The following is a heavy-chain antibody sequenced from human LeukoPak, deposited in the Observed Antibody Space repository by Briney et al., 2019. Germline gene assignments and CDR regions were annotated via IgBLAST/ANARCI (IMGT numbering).Heavy chain of an antibody. Sequence: GGSLRLSCAASGFTFSSYSMNWVRQAPGEGLEWVSSISSSSSYIYYAGSVKGRFTISRDNAKNSLYLQMNSLRAEDTAVYYCARGSGPPVDAFDIWGQGTMVTVSS. V-gene: IGHV3-21*01. CDR1: GFTFSSYS. CDR3: ARGSGPPVDAFDI. D-gene: IGHD1-26*01. CDR2: ISSSSSYI. J-gene: IGHJ3*02.